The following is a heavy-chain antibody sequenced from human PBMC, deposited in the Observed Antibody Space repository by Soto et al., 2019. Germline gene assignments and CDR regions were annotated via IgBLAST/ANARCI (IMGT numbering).Heavy chain of an antibody. J-gene: IGHJ4*02. CDR3: AIKKGDPIGY. Sequence: SVPVSCKACGGTFSSYAISWVRQAPGQGLEWMGGIIPIFGTANYAQKFQGRVTITADKSTSTAYMELSSLRSEDTAGYYCAIKKGDPIGYWGQGTLVTVSS. CDR2: IIPIFGTA. D-gene: IGHD2-21*02. V-gene: IGHV1-69*06. CDR1: GGTFSSYA.